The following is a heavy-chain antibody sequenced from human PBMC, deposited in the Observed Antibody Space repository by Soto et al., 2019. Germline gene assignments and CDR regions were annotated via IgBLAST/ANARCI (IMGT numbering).Heavy chain of an antibody. CDR1: GFTFSSYW. CDR2: ISIDGSRT. V-gene: IGHV3-74*01. D-gene: IGHD3-3*01. CDR3: AKDGQSGFWSGYYLDV. J-gene: IGHJ6*02. Sequence: SGGSLRLSCAASGFTFSSYWMHWVRQAPGKGLVWVSRISIDGSRTNYADSVKGRFTISRDNAKNTLYLQMNGLRAEDTAVYYCAKDGQSGFWSGYYLDVWGQGTTV.